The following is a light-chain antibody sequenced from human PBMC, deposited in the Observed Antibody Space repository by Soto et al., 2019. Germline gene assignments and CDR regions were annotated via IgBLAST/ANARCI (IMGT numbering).Light chain of an antibody. CDR1: SSDVGGYNY. CDR3: SSYTSSSPLWV. V-gene: IGLV2-14*01. CDR2: DVS. Sequence: QSVLTQPASVSGSPGQSITISCTGTSSDVGGYNYVSWYQQHPGKAPKLMIYDVSNRPSGVSNRFSGSKSGNTASLTISGLQAEDEADYYLSSYTSSSPLWVFGGGTQLTVL. J-gene: IGLJ3*02.